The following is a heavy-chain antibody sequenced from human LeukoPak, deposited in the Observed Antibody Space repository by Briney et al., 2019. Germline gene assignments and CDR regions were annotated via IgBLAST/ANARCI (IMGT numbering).Heavy chain of an antibody. V-gene: IGHV3-66*01. D-gene: IGHD3-10*01. CDR1: GFTVSSNY. CDR2: IYSGGST. Sequence: PGGSLRLSCAASGFTVSSNYMSWVRQAPGKGLEWVSVIYSGGSTYYADSVKGRFTISRDNSKNTLYLQMNSLRAEDTAVYYCARAPITMVRGKVQRWWGQGTLVTVSS. J-gene: IGHJ4*02. CDR3: ARAPITMVRGKVQRW.